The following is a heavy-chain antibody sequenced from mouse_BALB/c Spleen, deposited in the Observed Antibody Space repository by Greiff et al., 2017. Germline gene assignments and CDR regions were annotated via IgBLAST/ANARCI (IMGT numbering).Heavy chain of an antibody. V-gene: IGHV1-18*01. Sequence: VQLQQSGPELVKPGASVKISCKASGYSFTGYYMHWVKQSHVKSLEWIGRINPYNGATSYNQNFKDKASLTVDKSSNTAYLQLSSLTSEDTAVYYCPYGPFDYWGQGTTLTVSS. J-gene: IGHJ2*01. CDR3: PYGPFDY. CDR2: INPYNGAT. D-gene: IGHD1-1*02. CDR1: GYSFTGYY.